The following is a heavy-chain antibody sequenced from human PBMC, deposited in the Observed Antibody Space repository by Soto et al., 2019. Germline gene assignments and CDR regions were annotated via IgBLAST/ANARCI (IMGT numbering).Heavy chain of an antibody. CDR3: ATHLGELSFLLH. Sequence: SETLSLTCTVSGGSISSGGYYWSWIRQHPGKGLEWIGYIYYSGSTYYNPSLKSRVTISVDTSKNQFSLKLSSVTAADTAVYYCATHLGELSFLLHWGQGTLVTVSS. D-gene: IGHD3-16*02. CDR1: GGSISSGGYY. V-gene: IGHV4-31*03. CDR2: IYYSGST. J-gene: IGHJ4*02.